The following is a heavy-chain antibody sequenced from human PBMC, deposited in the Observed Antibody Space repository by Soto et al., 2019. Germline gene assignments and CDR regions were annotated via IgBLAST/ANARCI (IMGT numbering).Heavy chain of an antibody. D-gene: IGHD3-16*02. CDR1: GFTFASYV. CDR3: ANAEHPRRSIGFDY. J-gene: IGHJ4*02. V-gene: IGHV3-23*01. Sequence: GGSLRLSCAGSGFTFASYVMTWVRQAPGKGLEWVSSISATGGSTYYAGSAKGRFTISRDNSKNTLYLQMNSLRAEDTAIYYCANAEHPRRSIGFDYWGQGTLVTVSS. CDR2: ISATGGST.